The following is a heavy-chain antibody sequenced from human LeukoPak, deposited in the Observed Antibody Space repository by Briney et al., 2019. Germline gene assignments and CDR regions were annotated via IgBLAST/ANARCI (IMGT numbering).Heavy chain of an antibody. CDR3: ARDSQTFRYSSGWFDN. V-gene: IGHV1-2*02. CDR1: GYTFTGYY. Sequence: ASVKVSGKASGYTFTGYYIHWVRQAPGQGLEWMGWINPNSGGTKYAQTFQGRVTMTRDTMTRDTSIITAYMELSRLRSDDTAVYYCARDSQTFRYSSGWFDNWGQGTLVTVSS. CDR2: INPNSGGT. J-gene: IGHJ4*02. D-gene: IGHD6-19*01.